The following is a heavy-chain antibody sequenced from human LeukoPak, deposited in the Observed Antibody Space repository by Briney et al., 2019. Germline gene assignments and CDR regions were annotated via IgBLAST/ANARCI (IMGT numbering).Heavy chain of an antibody. D-gene: IGHD2-2*02. CDR1: GGSISSSSYY. J-gene: IGHJ4*02. CDR2: IYYSGST. Sequence: KPSETLSLTCTVSGGSISSSSYYWGWIRQPPGKGLEWIGSIYYSGSTFYNPSLKSRVTISVDTSKIQFSLKLSSVTATDTAVYFCARQSSTSCYIDYWGQGTLVAVSS. CDR3: ARQSSTSCYIDY. V-gene: IGHV4-39*01.